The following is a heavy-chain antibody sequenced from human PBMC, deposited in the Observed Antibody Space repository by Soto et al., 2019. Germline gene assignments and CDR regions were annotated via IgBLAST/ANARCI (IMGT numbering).Heavy chain of an antibody. CDR2: INTNGGNT. CDR3: ATSIYSKGWFVH. J-gene: IGHJ5*02. Sequence: QVQLVQSGAEVRKPGASVKISCKASGYTFTDYYLHWVRQSPVQELEWMGIINTNGGNTSYPQNFQGRVTMTRDSSKSTVFMDLTSLRSEDTPLYYCATSIYSKGWFVHWGQGTLVPVSS. CDR1: GYTFTDYY. V-gene: IGHV1-46*01. D-gene: IGHD6-13*01.